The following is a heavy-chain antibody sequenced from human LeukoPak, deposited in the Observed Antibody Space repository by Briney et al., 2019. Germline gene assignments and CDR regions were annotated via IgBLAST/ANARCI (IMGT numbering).Heavy chain of an antibody. Sequence: SGGSLRLSCAASGFTFSNAWMSWVRQAPGKGLEWVGRIKSKTDGGTTDYAAPVKGRFTISRDDSKNTLYLQMNSLKTEDTAVYYCTTGSWYSSGWYPFRFDYWGQGTLVTASS. J-gene: IGHJ4*02. CDR2: IKSKTDGGTT. D-gene: IGHD6-19*01. V-gene: IGHV3-15*01. CDR1: GFTFSNAW. CDR3: TTGSWYSSGWYPFRFDY.